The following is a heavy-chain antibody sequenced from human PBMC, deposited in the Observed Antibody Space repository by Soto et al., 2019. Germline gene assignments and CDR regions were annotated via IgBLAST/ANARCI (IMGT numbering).Heavy chain of an antibody. CDR3: ASSYSSGYRAFDY. D-gene: IGHD3-10*01. CDR1: GDTFNFYS. V-gene: IGHV1-69*02. Sequence: QVQLVQSGAEVKRPGSSVKVSCKASGDTFNFYSINWVRQAPGLGLEWMGRVNPIVSMSNYAQKFQGRVTTTADNPTSTAYMELSSLRSEDTAIYYCASSYSSGYRAFDYWGQGALVTVSS. CDR2: VNPIVSMS. J-gene: IGHJ4*02.